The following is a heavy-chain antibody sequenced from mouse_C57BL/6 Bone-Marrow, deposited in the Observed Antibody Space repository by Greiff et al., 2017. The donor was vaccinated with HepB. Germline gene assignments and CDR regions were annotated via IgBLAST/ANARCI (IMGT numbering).Heavy chain of an antibody. D-gene: IGHD1-1*01. CDR3: ARTGSSYTFFAY. V-gene: IGHV1-55*01. CDR1: GYTFTSYW. CDR2: IYPGSGST. J-gene: IGHJ3*01. Sequence: LQQPGAELVKPGASVKMSCKASGYTFTSYWITWVKQRPGQGLEWIGDIYPGSGSTNYNEKFKSKATLTVDTSSSTAYMQLSSLTSEDSAVYYCARTGSSYTFFAYWGQGTLVTVSA.